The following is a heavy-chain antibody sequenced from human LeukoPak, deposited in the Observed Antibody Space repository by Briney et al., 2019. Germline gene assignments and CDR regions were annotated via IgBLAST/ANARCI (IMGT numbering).Heavy chain of an antibody. CDR3: ARRGGSGRSFDY. CDR2: IYSSGT. J-gene: IGHJ4*02. Sequence: SETLSLTCTVSGGSISSNSYHWGWIRQPPGKGLEWIGNIYSSGTSYNPSLKSRVAISVDTSKNQFSLKMNSVTAADTAVYYCARRGGSGRSFDYWGQGTLVTVSS. CDR1: GGSISSNSYH. D-gene: IGHD3-10*01. V-gene: IGHV4-39*01.